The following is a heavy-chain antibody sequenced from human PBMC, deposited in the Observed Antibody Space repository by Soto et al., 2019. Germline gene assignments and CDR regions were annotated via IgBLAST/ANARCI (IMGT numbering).Heavy chain of an antibody. CDR3: ARDRGAAAGGNWFDP. J-gene: IGHJ5*02. Sequence: EVQLVDSGGGLVQPGGSLRLSCAASGFTVSSNYMSWVRQAPGKGLEWVSVIYSGGSTYYADSVKGRFTISRDNSKNTLYLQMNSLRAEDTAVYYCARDRGAAAGGNWFDPWGQGTLVTVSS. CDR1: GFTVSSNY. V-gene: IGHV3-66*01. D-gene: IGHD6-13*01. CDR2: IYSGGST.